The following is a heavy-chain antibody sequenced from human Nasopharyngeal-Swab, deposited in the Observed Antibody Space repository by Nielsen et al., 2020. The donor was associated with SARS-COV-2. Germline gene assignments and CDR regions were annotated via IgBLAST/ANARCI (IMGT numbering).Heavy chain of an antibody. J-gene: IGHJ6*02. V-gene: IGHV4-34*01. D-gene: IGHD3-3*01. CDR1: GWSFSAYY. Sequence: SDTLSLTCAVYGWSFSAYYWSWIRQSPGKGLEWIGEINHSGSINYNPSLKSRVTISVDTSKNQFSLKVSSVTAADTAVYYCARDNFGVGISMDVWGQGTTVTVSS. CDR3: ARDNFGVGISMDV. CDR2: INHSGSI.